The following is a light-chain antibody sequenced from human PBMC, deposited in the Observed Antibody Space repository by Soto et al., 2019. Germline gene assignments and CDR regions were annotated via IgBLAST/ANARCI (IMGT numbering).Light chain of an antibody. Sequence: QAVVTQEPSLTVSPGGTVTLTCVSSAGAVTSGHFPYWFQQKPGQAPKTLIYDTTNRHSWTPARFSGSLLGGKAALTLSGAQPEDEAEYYCLLSFNGARLYVFGTGTKVNVL. V-gene: IGLV7-46*01. CDR1: AGAVTSGHF. CDR2: DTT. J-gene: IGLJ1*01. CDR3: LLSFNGARLYV.